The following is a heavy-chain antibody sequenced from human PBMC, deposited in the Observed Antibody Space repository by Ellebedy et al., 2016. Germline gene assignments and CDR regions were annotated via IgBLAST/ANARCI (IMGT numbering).Heavy chain of an antibody. D-gene: IGHD2-2*01. CDR2: ISDRGDRT. J-gene: IGHJ3*01. CDR1: GFIVSSNY. Sequence: GESLKISCAASGFIVSSNYMSWVRQAPGKAPEWVSGISDRGDRTYYGDSVKGRFTVSRDNSTNTAYMQLQGLKGDDTAVYYCARGSCSGTNCYDAFDVWGQGTNVIVSS. CDR3: ARGSCSGTNCYDAFDV. V-gene: IGHV3-53*01.